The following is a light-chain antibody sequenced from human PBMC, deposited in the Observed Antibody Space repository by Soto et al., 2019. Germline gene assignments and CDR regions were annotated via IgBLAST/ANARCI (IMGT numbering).Light chain of an antibody. CDR3: MQGTHWPLT. V-gene: IGKV2-30*02. CDR1: QSLVHSDGIAY. J-gene: IGKJ4*01. CDR2: KVS. Sequence: DVVMTQSPLSLPVTLGQPSSISCSSNQSLVHSDGIAYFSWFQQRPGRSPRRLIYKVSNRDSGVPARFSGSGSGTDFALKISRVEAEDVGVYYCMQGTHWPLTFGGGTKVDIK.